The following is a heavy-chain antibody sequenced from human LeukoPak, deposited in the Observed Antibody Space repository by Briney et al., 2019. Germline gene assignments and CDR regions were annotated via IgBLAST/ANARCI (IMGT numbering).Heavy chain of an antibody. D-gene: IGHD3-9*01. V-gene: IGHV4-59*12. J-gene: IGHJ3*02. Sequence: SETLSLTCTVSDGSISNYFWSWIRQAPGKGLEWIGYIYYNGETNCNPSLKSRVSISVDASKNQFSLKLSSVTAADTAVYYCARDRRADILTGYSDGFDIWGQGTMVTVSS. CDR3: ARDRRADILTGYSDGFDI. CDR2: IYYNGET. CDR1: DGSISNYF.